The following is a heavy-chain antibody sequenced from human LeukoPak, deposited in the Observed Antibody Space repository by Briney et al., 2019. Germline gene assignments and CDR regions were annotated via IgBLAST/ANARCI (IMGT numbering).Heavy chain of an antibody. CDR2: IYYSGST. CDR1: GGSISSGDYY. D-gene: IGHD3-22*01. CDR3: AREPGYYYDSSGETDAFDI. V-gene: IGHV4-30-4*08. J-gene: IGHJ3*02. Sequence: SQTLSLTCTVSGGSISSGDYYWSWIRQPPGKGLEWIGYIYYSGSTYYNPSLKSRVTISVDTSKNQFSLKLSSVTAADTAVYYRAREPGYYYDSSGETDAFDIWGQGTMVTVSS.